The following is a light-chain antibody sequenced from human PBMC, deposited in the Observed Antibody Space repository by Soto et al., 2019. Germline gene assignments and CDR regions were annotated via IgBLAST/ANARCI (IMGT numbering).Light chain of an antibody. CDR3: QHYSSELLP. CDR2: GAS. V-gene: IGKV3-20*01. J-gene: IGKJ4*01. Sequence: EVVLTQSPGTLSVSPGERATLSCRASQRISVSNLAWYQQRPGQAPSLLIYGASKRTSGVPDRFSGSGSGTDFTLTINRLEPEDFAVYYCQHYSSELLPFGGGTTVDI. CDR1: QRISVSN.